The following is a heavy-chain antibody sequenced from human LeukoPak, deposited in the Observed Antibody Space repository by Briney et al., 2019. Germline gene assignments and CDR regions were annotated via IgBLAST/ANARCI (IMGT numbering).Heavy chain of an antibody. Sequence: GASVKVSSTSSGYTFTSFGISWVRQAPGQGLEWMGWISTYNGYAKYAQNVQGRVTMTTDTSTSTAYMELRSLRSDDTAVYYCARNDSGGYDYWGQGTLVTVSS. J-gene: IGHJ4*02. CDR1: GYTFTSFG. CDR2: ISTYNGYA. D-gene: IGHD2-21*01. CDR3: ARNDSGGYDY. V-gene: IGHV1-18*01.